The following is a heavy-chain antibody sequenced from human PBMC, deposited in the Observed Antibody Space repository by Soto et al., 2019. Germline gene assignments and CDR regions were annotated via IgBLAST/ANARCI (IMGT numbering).Heavy chain of an antibody. CDR2: ISSSSSYI. V-gene: IGHV3-21*01. CDR1: GFTFSTYS. CDR3: ARYDSSGYYGPYYDYGMDV. D-gene: IGHD3-22*01. Sequence: EVQLVESGGGLVKPGGSLRLSCAASGFTFSTYSMNWVRQAPGKGLEWVSSISSSSSYIYYADSVKGRFTISRDNAKNSLYLQMNSLRVEDTAVYYCARYDSSGYYGPYYDYGMDVWGQGTTVTVSS. J-gene: IGHJ6*02.